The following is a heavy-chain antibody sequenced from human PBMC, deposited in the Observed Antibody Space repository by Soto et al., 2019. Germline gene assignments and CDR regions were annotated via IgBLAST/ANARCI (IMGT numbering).Heavy chain of an antibody. CDR2: MSHSGGT. CDR1: GGFVSSGSYY. CDR3: ARGERGTVTTVVDAFDI. Sequence: QVQLQQWGAGLLKPSETLSLTCAVYGGFVSSGSYYWSWIRQPPGKGLEWIGEMSHSGGTHFNPSLKSRVTISVDTSKSQFSLNIYSVTAADPALYYCARGERGTVTTVVDAFDIWGPGTMVTVSS. J-gene: IGHJ3*02. V-gene: IGHV4-34*01. D-gene: IGHD1-1*01.